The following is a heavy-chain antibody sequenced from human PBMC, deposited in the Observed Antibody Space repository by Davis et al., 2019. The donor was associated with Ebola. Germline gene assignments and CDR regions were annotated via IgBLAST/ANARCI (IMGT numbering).Heavy chain of an antibody. CDR2: ISSDAVNE. Sequence: PGGSLRLSCAASGFGFSSHSMHWVRQAPGKGLEWVALISSDAVNEYYADSVEGRFTISRDNSRSTLNLEMRSLREDDTALYYCAIDGAGPEYYFDYWGQGTLVTVSS. D-gene: IGHD1-14*01. CDR1: GFGFSSHS. J-gene: IGHJ4*02. V-gene: IGHV3-30*03. CDR3: AIDGAGPEYYFDY.